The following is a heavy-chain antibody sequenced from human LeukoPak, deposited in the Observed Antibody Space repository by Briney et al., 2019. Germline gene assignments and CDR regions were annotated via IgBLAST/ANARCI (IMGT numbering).Heavy chain of an antibody. CDR3: ARESAAATFDY. J-gene: IGHJ4*02. Sequence: GGSLRLSCAASGFTFSSYSMDWVRQAPGKGLEWVSSISSSSSYIYYADSVKGRFTISGDNAKNSLYLQMNSLRAEDTAVYYCARESAAATFDYWGQGTLVTVSS. D-gene: IGHD6-13*01. CDR2: ISSSSSYI. CDR1: GFTFSSYS. V-gene: IGHV3-21*01.